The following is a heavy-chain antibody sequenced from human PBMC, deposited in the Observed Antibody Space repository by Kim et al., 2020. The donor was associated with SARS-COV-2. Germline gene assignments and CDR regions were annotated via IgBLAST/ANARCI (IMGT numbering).Heavy chain of an antibody. CDR3: AKGSGGSCYSECNY. Sequence: GGSLRLSCAAAGFTFSNHAMSWVRQAPGKGLEWVSAICGSNTNTYYADSVKGRFTISRDNSKNTLYLQMDSRRAEDTAVYYCAKGSGGSCYSECNYWGQGTLITVSS. CDR2: ICGSNTNT. CDR1: GFTFSNHA. V-gene: IGHV3-23*01. D-gene: IGHD2-15*01. J-gene: IGHJ4*02.